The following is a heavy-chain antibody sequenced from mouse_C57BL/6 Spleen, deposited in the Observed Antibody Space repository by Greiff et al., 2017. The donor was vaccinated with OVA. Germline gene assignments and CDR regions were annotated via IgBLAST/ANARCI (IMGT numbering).Heavy chain of an antibody. J-gene: IGHJ2*01. CDR3: ARDGTLYYFDY. V-gene: IGHV5-4*01. CDR1: GFTFSSYA. CDR2: ISDGGSYT. Sequence: EVQLMESGGGLVKPGGSLKLSCAASGFTFSSYAMSWVRQTPEQRLEWVATISDGGSYTYYPDNVKGRFTISRDNAKNNLYLQMSHLKSEDTAMYCCARDGTLYYFDYWGQGTTLTVSA. D-gene: IGHD1-1*02.